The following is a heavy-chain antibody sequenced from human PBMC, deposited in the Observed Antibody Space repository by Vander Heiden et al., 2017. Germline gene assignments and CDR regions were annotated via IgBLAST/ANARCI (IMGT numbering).Heavy chain of an antibody. CDR2: ISWNSGSI. Sequence: EVQLVESGGGLVQPGRSLRLSCAASGFTFDDYAMNWVRQAPGKGLEGVSGISWNSGSIGYADSVKGRFTISRDNAKNSLYLQMNSLRAEDTALYYCAKASLAVAGKALFDYWGQGTLVTVSS. D-gene: IGHD6-19*01. CDR1: GFTFDDYA. V-gene: IGHV3-9*01. J-gene: IGHJ4*02. CDR3: AKASLAVAGKALFDY.